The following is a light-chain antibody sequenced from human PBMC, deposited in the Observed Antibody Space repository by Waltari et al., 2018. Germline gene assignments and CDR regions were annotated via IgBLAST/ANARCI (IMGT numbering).Light chain of an antibody. J-gene: IGKJ2*01. CDR1: QSLVYSDGNTY. CDR3: MQGSPWPYT. CDR2: KVS. Sequence: DVVMTQSPLSLPVTLGQPASISCRSSQSLVYSDGNTYLNWFQQRPGQSPRRLMYKVSTRDSGVPDRFGGSGSGTDFTLEISRVEAEDVGVYYCMQGSPWPYTFGQGTKLEIK. V-gene: IGKV2-30*01.